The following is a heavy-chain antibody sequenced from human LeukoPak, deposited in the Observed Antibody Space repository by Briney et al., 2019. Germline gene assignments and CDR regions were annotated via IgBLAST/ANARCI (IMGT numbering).Heavy chain of an antibody. Sequence: SETLSLTCTVSGGSISGGSSYWSWIRQPAGKGLEWIGRIYISGRTNYNPSLKSRVTISFDTSKNQFSLKLSSVTAADTAVYYCARVRGSLNWFDPWGQGTLVTVSS. CDR3: ARVRGSLNWFDP. CDR1: GGSISGGSSY. V-gene: IGHV4-61*02. D-gene: IGHD2-15*01. J-gene: IGHJ5*02. CDR2: IYISGRT.